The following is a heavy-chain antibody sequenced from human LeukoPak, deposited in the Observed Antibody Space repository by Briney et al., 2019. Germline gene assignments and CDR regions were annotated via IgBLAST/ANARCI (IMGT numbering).Heavy chain of an antibody. CDR1: GGSIGSYY. J-gene: IGHJ1*01. CDR2: IYYSGT. CDR3: ASRTWAAAYFQH. Sequence: PSETLSLTCTVSGGSIGSYYWSWVRQPPAKGLEWIGYIYYSGTHYNPSLKSRVTISVDTSKNQFSLKLSSVTAADTAVYYCASRTWAAAYFQHWGQGALVTVSS. V-gene: IGHV4-59*08. D-gene: IGHD1/OR15-1a*01.